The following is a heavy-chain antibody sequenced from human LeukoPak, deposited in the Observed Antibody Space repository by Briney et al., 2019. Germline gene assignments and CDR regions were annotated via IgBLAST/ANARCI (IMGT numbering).Heavy chain of an antibody. CDR1: GFSFSSYA. J-gene: IGHJ4*02. Sequence: TGGSLRLSCAASGFSFSSYAMSWVRQAPGKGLEWVSAISISGGSTYYADSVKGRFTISRDNSKNTVYLQMNSLRAEDTAVYYCAAYYTSSDYWGQGTLVTVSS. CDR3: AAYYTSSDY. D-gene: IGHD3-3*01. CDR2: ISISGGST. V-gene: IGHV3-23*01.